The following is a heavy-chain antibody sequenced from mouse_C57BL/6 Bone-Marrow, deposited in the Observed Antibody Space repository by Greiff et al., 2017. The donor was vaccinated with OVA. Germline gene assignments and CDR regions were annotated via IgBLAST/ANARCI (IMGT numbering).Heavy chain of an antibody. V-gene: IGHV7-1*01. CDR3: ARDAPITGFAY. D-gene: IGHD1-2*01. Sequence: EVHLVESGGGLVQSGRSLRLSCATSGFTFSDFYMEWVRQAPGKGLEWIAASRNKANDYTTEYSASVKGRFIVSRDTSQSILYLQMNALRAEDTAIYYCARDAPITGFAYWGQGTLVTVSA. CDR1: GFTFSDFY. CDR2: SRNKANDYTT. J-gene: IGHJ3*01.